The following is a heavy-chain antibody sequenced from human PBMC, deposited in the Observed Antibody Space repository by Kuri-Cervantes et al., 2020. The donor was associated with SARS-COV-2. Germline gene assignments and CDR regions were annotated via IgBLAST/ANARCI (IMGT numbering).Heavy chain of an antibody. V-gene: IGHV1-45*02. J-gene: IGHJ3*02. CDR3: ARSGPGAISREDGAFDI. CDR1: RVSFDYRF. CDR2: ITPFNGNT. D-gene: IGHD5-24*01. Sequence: SVKVSCKASRVSFDYRFLHWVRQAPGQALEWMGWITPFNGNTNYAQRFQDRVTITRDRSMSTAYMELSSLRFEDTAMYYCARSGPGAISREDGAFDIWGQGTMVTVSS.